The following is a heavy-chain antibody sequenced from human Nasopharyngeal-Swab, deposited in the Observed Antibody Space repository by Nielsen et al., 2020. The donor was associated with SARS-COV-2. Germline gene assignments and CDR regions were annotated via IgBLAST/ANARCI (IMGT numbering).Heavy chain of an antibody. V-gene: IGHV1-46*01. CDR2: INPSGGST. J-gene: IGHJ5*02. CDR3: ARGAVHHMLDL. Sequence: WVRQAPGQGLEWMGIINPSGGSTSYAQKFQGGVTMTRDTSTSTVYMELSSLRSDDTAVYFCARGAVHHMLDLWGQGTRVTVSS. D-gene: IGHD3-16*01.